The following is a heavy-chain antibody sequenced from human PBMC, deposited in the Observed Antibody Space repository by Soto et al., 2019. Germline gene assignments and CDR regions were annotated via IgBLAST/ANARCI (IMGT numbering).Heavy chain of an antibody. J-gene: IGHJ4*02. CDR1: GGTFSSYA. V-gene: IGHV1-69*01. D-gene: IGHD6-13*01. CDR2: IIPIFGTA. CDR3: ARDGYLPSAAGSVFDY. Sequence: QVQLVQSGAEVKKPGSSVKVSCKASGGTFSSYANSWVRQAPGQGLEWMGGIIPIFGTANYAQKFQGRVTITADESTSTAYMELSSLRSEDTAVYYCARDGYLPSAAGSVFDYWGQGTLVTVSS.